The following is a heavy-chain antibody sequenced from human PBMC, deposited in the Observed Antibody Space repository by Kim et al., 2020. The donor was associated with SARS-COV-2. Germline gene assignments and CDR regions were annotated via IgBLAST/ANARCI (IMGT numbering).Heavy chain of an antibody. CDR3: ARERFEDYYYYYGMDV. Sequence: SETLSLTCTVSGGSISSYYWSWIRQPAGKGLEWIGRIYTSGSTNYNPSLKSRVTMSVDTSKNQFSLKLSSVTAADTAVYYCARERFEDYYYYYGMDVWGQGTTFTVSS. D-gene: IGHD3-10*01. CDR2: IYTSGST. V-gene: IGHV4-4*07. J-gene: IGHJ6*02. CDR1: GGSISSYY.